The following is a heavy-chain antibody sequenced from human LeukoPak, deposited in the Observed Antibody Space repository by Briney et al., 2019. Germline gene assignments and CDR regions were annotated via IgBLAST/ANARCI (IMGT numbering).Heavy chain of an antibody. CDR2: ISYDGSNQ. V-gene: IGHV3-30-3*01. D-gene: IGHD3-16*01. CDR3: AREWGYYDY. CDR1: GFVFSHYA. J-gene: IGHJ4*02. Sequence: PGGSLRLSCAASGFVFSHYAIYLVRQAPGKGLEWVALISYDGSNQFYADSVKGRFTISRDNSKNTLYLQMNSLRTEDTAVYYCAREWGYYDYWGQGTLVTVSS.